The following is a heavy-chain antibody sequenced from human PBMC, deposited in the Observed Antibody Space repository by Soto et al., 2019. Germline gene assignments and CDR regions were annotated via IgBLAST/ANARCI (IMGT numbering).Heavy chain of an antibody. J-gene: IGHJ5*02. CDR2: IYYSGST. D-gene: IGHD6-13*01. Sequence: PSETLSLTCTVSGGSISSYYWSWIRQPPGKGLEWIGYIYYSGSTNYNPSLKSRVTISVDTSKNQFSLKLSSVTAADTAVYYCARVIAAAGSNWFDPWGQGTLVTVSS. CDR3: ARVIAAAGSNWFDP. CDR1: GGSISSYY. V-gene: IGHV4-59*01.